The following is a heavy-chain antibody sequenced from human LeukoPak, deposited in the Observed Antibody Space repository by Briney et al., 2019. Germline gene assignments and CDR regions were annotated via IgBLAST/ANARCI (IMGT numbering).Heavy chain of an antibody. Sequence: ASVKVSCKASGYTFTSYGISWVRQAPGQGLEWMGWTSAYNGNTNYAQKLQGRVTMTTDTSTSTAYMELRSLRSDDTAVYYCARGVPNPDIVVVFGAFDIWGQGTMVTVSS. CDR1: GYTFTSYG. CDR2: TSAYNGNT. D-gene: IGHD2-2*01. J-gene: IGHJ3*02. CDR3: ARGVPNPDIVVVFGAFDI. V-gene: IGHV1-18*04.